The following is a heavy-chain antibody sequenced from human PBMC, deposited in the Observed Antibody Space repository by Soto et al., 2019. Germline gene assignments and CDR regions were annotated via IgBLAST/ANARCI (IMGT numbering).Heavy chain of an antibody. D-gene: IGHD3-9*01. J-gene: IGHJ6*02. CDR3: ARALYFYWVSPGNSYYNYGMEV. CDR2: SNPSGGST. V-gene: IGHV1-46*01. Sequence: SVKVSCKXSGYTFTSYYMHWVRQAPGQGLEWMGISNPSGGSTSYAQKFQGRVTMTRDTSTSTVYMELSSLRSEDTAVYYCARALYFYWVSPGNSYYNYGMEVWGQGTTVTVSS. CDR1: GYTFTSYY.